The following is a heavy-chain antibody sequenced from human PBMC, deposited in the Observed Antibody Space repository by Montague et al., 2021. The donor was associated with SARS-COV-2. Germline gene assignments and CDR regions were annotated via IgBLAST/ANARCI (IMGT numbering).Heavy chain of an antibody. CDR1: GDSLTYFY. J-gene: IGHJ4*02. Sequence: SETLSLTCSVSGDSLTYFYWSWLRQTPGKALEWIGHIFYSGTTKYNPSLQSRVTFSVDTSRNQFSLNLDSVTAADTGVYYCARGATRSFDHWGQGVLVTVSS. V-gene: IGHV4-59*01. CDR3: ARGATRSFDH. D-gene: IGHD1-1*01. CDR2: IFYSGTT.